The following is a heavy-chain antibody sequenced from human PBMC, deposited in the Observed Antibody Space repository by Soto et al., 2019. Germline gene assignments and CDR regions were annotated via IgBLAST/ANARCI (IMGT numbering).Heavy chain of an antibody. Sequence: SVKVSCKASGFTFTSSAMQWVRQARGQRLEWIGWIVVGSGNTNYAQKFQERVTITRDMSTSTAYMELSSLRSEDTAVYYCAADPFHYDILTGPGWFDPWGQGTLVTVSS. D-gene: IGHD3-9*01. V-gene: IGHV1-58*02. CDR2: IVVGSGNT. CDR3: AADPFHYDILTGPGWFDP. CDR1: GFTFTSSA. J-gene: IGHJ5*02.